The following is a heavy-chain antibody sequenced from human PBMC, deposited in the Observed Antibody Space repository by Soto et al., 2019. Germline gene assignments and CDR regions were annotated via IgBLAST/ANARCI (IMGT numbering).Heavy chain of an antibody. V-gene: IGHV3-11*01. J-gene: IGHJ4*02. Sequence: QVQLVESGGGLVKPGGSLRLSCAASGFTFSDYYMIWIRQAPGKGLEWVSYISSSGSTIYYADAVKGRFTISRDNAKNSLYLHMNSLRAEDTAVYYCARAPYYYDSCGYQGYWGQGTLVTVSS. CDR1: GFTFSDYY. CDR2: ISSSGSTI. D-gene: IGHD3-22*01. CDR3: ARAPYYYDSCGYQGY.